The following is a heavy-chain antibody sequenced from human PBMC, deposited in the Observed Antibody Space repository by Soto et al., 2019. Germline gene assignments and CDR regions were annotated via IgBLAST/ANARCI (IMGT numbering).Heavy chain of an antibody. V-gene: IGHV1-69*02. CDR1: GGTFSSYT. Sequence: QVQLVQSGAEVKKPGSSVKVSCKASGGTFSSYTISWVRQAPGQGLEWMGRIIPILGIANYAQKFQGRVTITADKSTSTAYMELSSLRSEDTALYYCAMEYCSSTSCYTDYWGQGTLVTVSS. CDR3: AMEYCSSTSCYTDY. CDR2: IIPILGIA. J-gene: IGHJ4*02. D-gene: IGHD2-2*02.